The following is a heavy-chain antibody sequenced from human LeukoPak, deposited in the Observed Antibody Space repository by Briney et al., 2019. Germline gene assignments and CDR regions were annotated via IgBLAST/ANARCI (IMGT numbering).Heavy chain of an antibody. D-gene: IGHD3-22*01. J-gene: IGHJ4*02. CDR3: ARDSFAGYDGSGYSSYDY. CDR1: GFSFSDYS. Sequence: PGGSLRLSCAASGFSFSDYSMNWVRQAPGKGLEWVSFISSYSTYIYYADSLKGRFTISRDNAKNSLYLQMNSLRAEDTAVYYCARDSFAGYDGSGYSSYDYWGQGTLVTVSS. CDR2: ISSYSTYI. V-gene: IGHV3-21*01.